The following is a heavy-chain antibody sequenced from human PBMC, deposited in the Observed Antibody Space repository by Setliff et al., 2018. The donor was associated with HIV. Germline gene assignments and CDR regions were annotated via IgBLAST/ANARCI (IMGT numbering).Heavy chain of an antibody. D-gene: IGHD6-19*01. Sequence: SETLSLTCTVSGGSISSGSYYWSWIRQPAGKGLEWIGRIYTSGSTKYNPSLKSRVTISVDTSKNQFSLKLSAVTAADTALYYCARSGALATSTWSPFDYWGHGNQVTVSS. CDR2: IYTSGST. J-gene: IGHJ4*01. V-gene: IGHV4-61*02. CDR1: GGSISSGSYY. CDR3: ARSGALATSTWSPFDY.